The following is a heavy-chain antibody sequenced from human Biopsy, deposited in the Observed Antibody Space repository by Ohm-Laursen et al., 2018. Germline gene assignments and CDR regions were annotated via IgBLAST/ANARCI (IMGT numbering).Heavy chain of an antibody. V-gene: IGHV4-59*11. CDR3: ARGSNEYGGLYFPH. CDR2: ISHTGYT. CDR1: GGSFTGHY. Sequence: GTLSLTCAVSGGSFTGHYWTWIRQPPGKGLEWVGHISHTGYTSYKSSLKSRVTISLDTSRKHFSLRLTSLAAADTAVYYCARGSNEYGGLYFPHWGQGTLVTVSS. D-gene: IGHD4-23*01. J-gene: IGHJ1*01.